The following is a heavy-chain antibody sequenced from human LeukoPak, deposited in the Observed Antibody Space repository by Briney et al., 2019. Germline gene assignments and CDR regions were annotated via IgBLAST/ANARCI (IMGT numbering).Heavy chain of an antibody. Sequence: ASVKVSCKASGYTFTSYGISWVRQAPGQGLEWMGWISSYSGDTNSAQKFQGRVTMTTDTSTSTAYMELRSLRSDDTAVYYYARDRVDSAVVDYYYGMDVWGQGTTVTVSS. V-gene: IGHV1-18*01. D-gene: IGHD5-18*01. CDR3: ARDRVDSAVVDYYYGMDV. CDR2: ISSYSGDT. CDR1: GYTFTSYG. J-gene: IGHJ6*02.